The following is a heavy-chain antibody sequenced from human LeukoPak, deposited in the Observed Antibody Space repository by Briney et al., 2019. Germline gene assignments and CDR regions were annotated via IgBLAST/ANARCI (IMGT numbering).Heavy chain of an antibody. Sequence: ASVKVSCKASGYTFTSYAMNWVRQAPGQGLEWMGWINTNTGNPTYAQGFTGRFVFSLDTSVSTAYLQISSLKAEDTAVYYCARVNYYDSSGYSGSGDYWGREPWSPSPQ. J-gene: IGHJ4*02. CDR1: GYTFTSYA. CDR3: ARVNYYDSSGYSGSGDY. V-gene: IGHV7-4-1*02. D-gene: IGHD3-22*01. CDR2: INTNTGNP.